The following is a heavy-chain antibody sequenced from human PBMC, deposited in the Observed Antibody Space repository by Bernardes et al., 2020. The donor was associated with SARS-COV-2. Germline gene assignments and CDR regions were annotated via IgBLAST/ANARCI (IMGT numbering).Heavy chain of an antibody. CDR3: ATPYYGSGTGPPQYYYHGMDV. J-gene: IGHJ6*02. V-gene: IGHV3-48*03. CDR2: ISTTGTTI. CDR1: GFIFSTYD. D-gene: IGHD3-10*01. Sequence: GGSLRLSCEASGFIFSTYDMYWVRQAPGKGLEWLSYISTTGTTIYYADSVKGRFTISRDNAKNSLYLQLNSLRADDTAVYYCATPYYGSGTGPPQYYYHGMDVWGQGTTVTVSS.